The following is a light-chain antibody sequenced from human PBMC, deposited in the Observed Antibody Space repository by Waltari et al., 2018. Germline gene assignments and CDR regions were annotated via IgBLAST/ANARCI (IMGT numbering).Light chain of an antibody. CDR3: QQYIDWPPGT. V-gene: IGKV3-15*01. J-gene: IGKJ1*01. Sequence: IVMTQSPASLSVSPGERATLSCKTSHSISTNLAWYQQKPGQAPRLLIYAASTRATGFAARFSGSGSWTEFTLPISSLQSEDFAIYYCQQYIDWPPGTFGQGTRVEIK. CDR1: HSISTN. CDR2: AAS.